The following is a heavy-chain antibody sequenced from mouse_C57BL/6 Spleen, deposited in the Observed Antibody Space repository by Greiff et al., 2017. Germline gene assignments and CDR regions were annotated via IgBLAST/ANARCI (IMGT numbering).Heavy chain of an antibody. CDR2: IYPRDGST. D-gene: IGHD2-4*01. CDR1: GYTFTSYD. CDR3: ARGDDYDEGAFDY. Sequence: QVQLKESGPELVKPGASVKLSCKASGYTFTSYDINWVKQRPGQGLEWIGWIYPRDGSTKYNEKFKGKATLTVDTSSSTAYMELHSLTSEDSAVYFCARGDDYDEGAFDYWGQGTTLTVSS. J-gene: IGHJ2*01. V-gene: IGHV1-85*01.